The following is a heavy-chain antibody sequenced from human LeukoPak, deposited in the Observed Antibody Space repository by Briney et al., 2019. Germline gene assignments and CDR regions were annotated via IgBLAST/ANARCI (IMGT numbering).Heavy chain of an antibody. CDR1: GFTFSGYA. Sequence: GGSLRLSCAASGFTFSGYAMSWVRQAPGKGLEWVSAISGSGGSTYYADSVKGRFTISRDNSKNTLYLQMNSLRAEDTAVYYCAKGSTVTIFGASFDYWGQGTLVTVSS. D-gene: IGHD3-3*01. V-gene: IGHV3-23*01. CDR2: ISGSGGST. CDR3: AKGSTVTIFGASFDY. J-gene: IGHJ4*02.